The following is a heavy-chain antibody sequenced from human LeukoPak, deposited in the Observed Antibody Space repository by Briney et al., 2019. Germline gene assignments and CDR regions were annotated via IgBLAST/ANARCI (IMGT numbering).Heavy chain of an antibody. CDR2: NSGSGGST. Sequence: GGSLRLSCAASGFTFSSYAMSWIRQAPGKGLEWVSANSGSGGSTYYADSVKGRFTISRDNSKNTLYLQMNSLRAEDTAVYYCAKLGIVVVVAATTWFDPWGQGTLVTVSS. J-gene: IGHJ5*02. CDR1: GFTFSSYA. CDR3: AKLGIVVVVAATTWFDP. D-gene: IGHD2-15*01. V-gene: IGHV3-23*01.